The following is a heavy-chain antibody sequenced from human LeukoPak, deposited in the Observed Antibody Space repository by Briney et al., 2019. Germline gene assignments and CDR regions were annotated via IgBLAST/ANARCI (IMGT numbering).Heavy chain of an antibody. J-gene: IGHJ5*02. CDR2: IYYSGST. Sequence: SETLPLTCTVSGGSISGSSYYWGWIRQPPGKGLEWIGSIYYSGSTYYNPSLKSRVTISVDTSKNQFSLKLSSVTAADTAVYYCARPYLRGTVVNNWFDPWGQGTLVTVSS. CDR3: ARPYLRGTVVNNWFDP. D-gene: IGHD4-23*01. CDR1: GGSISGSSYY. V-gene: IGHV4-39*01.